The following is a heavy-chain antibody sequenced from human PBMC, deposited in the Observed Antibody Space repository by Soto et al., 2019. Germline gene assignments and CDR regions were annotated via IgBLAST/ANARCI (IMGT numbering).Heavy chain of an antibody. CDR3: ARGGYYDNVWGKLSHYGLDV. CDR1: GYTFIRYG. J-gene: IGHJ6*02. D-gene: IGHD3-16*01. V-gene: IGHV1-18*01. CDR2: ISPYNDYT. Sequence: QVHLVQSAGEVKKPGASVKVSCKASGYTFIRYGITWVRQAPGQGLEWVGWISPYNDYTNYAQNLQGRVSMTTDTSTNTVYMELRGLIPDDKALYYCARGGYYDNVWGKLSHYGLDVWGQGTTVTVSS.